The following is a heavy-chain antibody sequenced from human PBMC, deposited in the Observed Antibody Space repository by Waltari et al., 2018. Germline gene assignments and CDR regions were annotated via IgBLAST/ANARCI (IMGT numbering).Heavy chain of an antibody. V-gene: IGHV3-30*18. CDR3: AKDAFVTTYLDY. Sequence: QVQRVESGGVVVQPGKSLRLSGFASGLSLSIYGRHWVRQTPGRVLELATLTWSDGSVEYYAASVRSRFAVSIDKSKTILYLDMDSLIVDGTATYYCAKDAFVTTYLDYWGDGTLITVSS. D-gene: IGHD1-1*01. CDR1: GLSLSIYG. CDR2: TWSDGSVE. J-gene: IGHJ4*01.